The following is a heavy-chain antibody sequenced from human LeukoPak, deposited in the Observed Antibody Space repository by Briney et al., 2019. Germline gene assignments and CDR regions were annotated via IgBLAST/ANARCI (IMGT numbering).Heavy chain of an antibody. Sequence: SETLSLTRAVYGWSFNDYYWNWIRQPPGKGLEWIGEINARGDTNYNPSLKSRVNISVDTSKKQFSLRLTSMIAADTALYYCARGQVPAARGYNWFDPWGQGTLVTVPS. V-gene: IGHV4-34*01. CDR2: INARGDT. J-gene: IGHJ5*02. CDR3: ARGQVPAARGYNWFDP. D-gene: IGHD2-2*01. CDR1: GWSFNDYY.